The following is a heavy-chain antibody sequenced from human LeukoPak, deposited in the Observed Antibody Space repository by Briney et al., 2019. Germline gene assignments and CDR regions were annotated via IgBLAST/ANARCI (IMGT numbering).Heavy chain of an antibody. CDR2: ISPNGDST. D-gene: IGHD3-3*01. Sequence: ASVKVSCKASGFTFTNFFMYWLRQAPGQGLEWMGIISPNGDSTDYAQKFQGRLTMARDTSTTTLYMELSGLRSEDTAIYYCARADDQDFDSWGQGTLVTVSS. CDR3: ARADDQDFDS. CDR1: GFTFTNFF. J-gene: IGHJ4*02. V-gene: IGHV1-46*01.